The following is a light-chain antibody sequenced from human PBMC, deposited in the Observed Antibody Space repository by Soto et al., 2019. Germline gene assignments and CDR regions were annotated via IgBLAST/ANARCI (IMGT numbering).Light chain of an antibody. V-gene: IGLV2-14*03. CDR3: CSYTTSSTVL. CDR2: DVS. J-gene: IGLJ2*01. Sequence: QSALTQPASVSGSPGQSITISCTGTSSDVGGYNYVSWYLQHPGKAPKLMIYDVSNRPSGVSNRFSGSKSGNTASLTISGLQADDEADYYCCSYTTSSTVLFGGGTKLTVL. CDR1: SSDVGGYNY.